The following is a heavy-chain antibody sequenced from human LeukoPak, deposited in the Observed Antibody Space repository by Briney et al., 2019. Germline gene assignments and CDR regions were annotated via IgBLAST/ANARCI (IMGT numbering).Heavy chain of an antibody. CDR3: ARVKVGVWGVFDT. CDR2: INSDGSTT. J-gene: IGHJ3*02. Sequence: QPGGSLRLSCAASGFTFTSYWMHWVRHAPGKGLVWLSRINSDGSTTTYADSVRGRFIISRDNAKNTLYLQMNSLGAEDTAVYYCARVKVGVWGVFDTWGQGTMVTVSS. D-gene: IGHD1-26*01. CDR1: GFTFTSYW. V-gene: IGHV3-74*03.